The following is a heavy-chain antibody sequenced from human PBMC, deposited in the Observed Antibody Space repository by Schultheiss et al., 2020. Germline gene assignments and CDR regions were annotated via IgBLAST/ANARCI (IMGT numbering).Heavy chain of an antibody. CDR1: GGSFRGYY. CDR3: ARVYLEIVVVPAVRLCYYGLDV. J-gene: IGHJ6*02. CDR2: INHSVST. Sequence: SETLSLTCAVYGGSFRGYYWSWIRQPPGKGLEWIGEINHSVSTNYNPSLKSRVTISVDTSKNQFSLKLSSVTAADTAVYYCARVYLEIVVVPAVRLCYYGLDVWGQGTTVTVSS. V-gene: IGHV4-34*01. D-gene: IGHD2-2*03.